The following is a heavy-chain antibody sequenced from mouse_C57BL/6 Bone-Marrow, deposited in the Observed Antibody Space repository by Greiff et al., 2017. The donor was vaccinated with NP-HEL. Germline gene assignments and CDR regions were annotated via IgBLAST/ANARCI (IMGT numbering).Heavy chain of an antibody. D-gene: IGHD2-2*01. CDR2: IDPSDSYT. J-gene: IGHJ4*01. CDR1: GYTFTSYW. CDR3: ASGYLYAMDY. Sequence: QVQLQQPGAELVRPGTSVKLSCKASGYTFTSYWMHWVKQRPGQGLEWIGVIDPSDSYTNYNQKFKGKATLTVDTSSSTAYMQLSSLTSEDSAVYYCASGYLYAMDYWGQGTSVTVSS. V-gene: IGHV1-59*01.